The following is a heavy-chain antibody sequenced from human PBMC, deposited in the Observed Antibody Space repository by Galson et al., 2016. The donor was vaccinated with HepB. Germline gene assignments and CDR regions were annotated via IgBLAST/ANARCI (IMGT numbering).Heavy chain of an antibody. V-gene: IGHV3-23*01. CDR3: AKEMAEVGKPFFDY. CDR1: GFKFSRFA. CDR2: VRDNGGT. D-gene: IGHD5-24*01. J-gene: IGHJ4*02. Sequence: SLRLSCAASGFKFSRFAMSWVRQAPEKGPEWVSGVRDNGGTFYADSVKGRFTISRDNSKNTLYLRMNSLRAEGTAIYYCAKEMAEVGKPFFDYWGPGTQIIVSS.